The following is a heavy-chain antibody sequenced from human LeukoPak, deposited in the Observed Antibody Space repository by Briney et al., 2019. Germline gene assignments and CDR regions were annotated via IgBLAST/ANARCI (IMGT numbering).Heavy chain of an antibody. Sequence: GGSLRLSCAASGFSFSSYAMSWVRQAPGKGLEWVSGISGSGGSTYYADSVKGRFTISRDNSKNTLYLQMNSLRAEDTAVYYCAKDGGSYYDILTGYPFDYWGQGTLVTVSS. CDR3: AKDGGSYYDILTGYPFDY. V-gene: IGHV3-23*01. CDR2: ISGSGGST. D-gene: IGHD3-9*01. J-gene: IGHJ4*02. CDR1: GFSFSSYA.